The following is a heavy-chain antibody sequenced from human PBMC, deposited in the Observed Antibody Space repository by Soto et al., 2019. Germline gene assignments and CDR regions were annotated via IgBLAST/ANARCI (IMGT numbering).Heavy chain of an antibody. V-gene: IGHV1-46*01. CDR1: GYPLTSHY. J-gene: IGHJ3*02. D-gene: IGHD3-22*01. CDR2: INPSGGST. CDR3: ARGGGGYYYDSSGYPADAFDI. Sequence: GSVEASFKASGYPLTSHYMHLVRQAPGQGVESAGIINPSGGSTSYAQKFQGRVTMTRDTSTSTVYMELSSLRSEDTAVYYCARGGGGYYYDSSGYPADAFDIWGQGTMVTGSS.